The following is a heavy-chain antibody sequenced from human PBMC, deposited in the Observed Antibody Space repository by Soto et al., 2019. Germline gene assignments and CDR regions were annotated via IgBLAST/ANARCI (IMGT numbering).Heavy chain of an antibody. CDR2: INSDGSST. CDR3: AKDSNVTTDNPYGMDV. CDR1: GFTFSSYW. V-gene: IGHV3-74*01. J-gene: IGHJ6*02. Sequence: PGGSLRLSCAASGFTFSSYWMHWVRQAPGKGLVWVSRINSDGSSTSYADSVRGRFTISRDNAKNTLYLQMNSLRAEDTAVYYCAKDSNVTTDNPYGMDVWGQGTTVSVSS. D-gene: IGHD1-1*01.